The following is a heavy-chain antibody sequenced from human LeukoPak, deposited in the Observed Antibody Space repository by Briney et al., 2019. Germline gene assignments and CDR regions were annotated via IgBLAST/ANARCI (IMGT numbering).Heavy chain of an antibody. CDR3: ARDGGGYYASGTHYYFDY. CDR1: GFTFSSYP. D-gene: IGHD3-10*01. Sequence: GGSLRLSCAASGFTFSSYPMHWVRQAPGKGLEWVGVISYDGSNKYYADSVKGRFTISRDNSKNTLYLQVNSLRADDTAVYYCARDGGGYYASGTHYYFDYWGQGTLVTVSS. V-gene: IGHV3-30-3*01. CDR2: ISYDGSNK. J-gene: IGHJ4*02.